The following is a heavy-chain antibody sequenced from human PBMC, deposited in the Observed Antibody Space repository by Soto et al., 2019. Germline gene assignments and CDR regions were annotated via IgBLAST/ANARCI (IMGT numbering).Heavy chain of an antibody. D-gene: IGHD4-17*01. CDR2: ISYDGSTI. Sequence: QVQLVESGGGVVQPGRSLRLSCAASGFTFTSHAMPWVRQAPGKGLEWVAIISYDGSTIYYADSVKGRFTISRDNSKNTLYLHMNSLRADHTAVYFCARHLASTVTTSDWFDPWGQGTLVTVSS. J-gene: IGHJ5*02. CDR1: GFTFTSHA. CDR3: ARHLASTVTTSDWFDP. V-gene: IGHV3-30-3*01.